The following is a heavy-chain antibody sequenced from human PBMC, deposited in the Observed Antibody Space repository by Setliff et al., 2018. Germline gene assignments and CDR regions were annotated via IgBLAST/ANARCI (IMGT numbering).Heavy chain of an antibody. CDR2: IKFDDRPT. J-gene: IGHJ4*02. CDR3: ARDRLGNSGWFDFDF. CDR1: GFTFSSYP. V-gene: IGHV3-30*01. D-gene: IGHD6-19*01. Sequence: GGSLRLSCAASGFTFSSYPLHWVRQTPGKGLEWVATIKFDDRPTYYADSVKGRFTISRDNSRNTLYLQMNSLGPEDTAVYYCARDRLGNSGWFDFDFWGQGTLVTVSS.